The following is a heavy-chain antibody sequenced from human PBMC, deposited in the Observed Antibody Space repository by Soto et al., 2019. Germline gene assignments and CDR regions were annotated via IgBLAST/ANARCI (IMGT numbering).Heavy chain of an antibody. D-gene: IGHD3-10*01. Sequence: QVQLVQSGAEVKKPGSSVKVSCKASGGTFSSYALSWVRQAPGQGLEWMGGIIPMSGATNYAQKFQGRVTFNADESTNTAYLKLTSLRSEDTGGYYCARGGPENDYWGQGTLVTVSS. CDR3: ARGGPENDY. J-gene: IGHJ4*02. V-gene: IGHV1-69*12. CDR2: IIPMSGAT. CDR1: GGTFSSYA.